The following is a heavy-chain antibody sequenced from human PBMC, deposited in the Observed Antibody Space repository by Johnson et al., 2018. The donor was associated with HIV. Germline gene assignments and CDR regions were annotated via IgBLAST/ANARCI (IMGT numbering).Heavy chain of an antibody. CDR3: AKALPYCTGGSCYPHRSPHDAFDI. Sequence: QVQLVESGGGVVQPGGSLRLSCAASGFTFSSYGMHWVRQAPGKGLEWVAFIRYDGSNNYYADSVQGRFTISRDNSKNTLYLQMNSLRAEDTAVYYCAKALPYCTGGSCYPHRSPHDAFDIWGQGKMVTVSS. CDR2: IRYDGSNN. J-gene: IGHJ3*02. CDR1: GFTFSSYG. V-gene: IGHV3-30*02. D-gene: IGHD2-15*01.